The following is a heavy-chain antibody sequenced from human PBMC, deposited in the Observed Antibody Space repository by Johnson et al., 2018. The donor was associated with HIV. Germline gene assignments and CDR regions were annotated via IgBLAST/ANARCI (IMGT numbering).Heavy chain of an antibody. Sequence: VQLVESGGGVVQPGRSLRLSCAASGFPFNIYPMHWVRQAPGKGLEWVALISYLGNKIYYADSVKGRFTISRDNSKNTLYLQMNSLREDDTAMFYCTRGGYNWNDERADAFDLWGQGTMVTVSS. D-gene: IGHD1-1*01. V-gene: IGHV3-30*04. CDR3: TRGGYNWNDERADAFDL. CDR2: ISYLGNKI. CDR1: GFPFNIYP. J-gene: IGHJ3*01.